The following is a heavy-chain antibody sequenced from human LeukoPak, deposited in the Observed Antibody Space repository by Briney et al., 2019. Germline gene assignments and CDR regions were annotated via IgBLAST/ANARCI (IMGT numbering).Heavy chain of an antibody. CDR3: ARGAGYSREVNYYYYMDV. V-gene: IGHV4-61*02. Sequence: PSQTLSLTCTVSGGSISSGSYYWSWIRQPAGKGLEWIGRIYTSGSTNYNPSLKSRVTISVDTPKNQFSLRLSSVTAADTAVYYCARGAGYSREVNYYYYMDVWGKGTTVTVSS. D-gene: IGHD1-26*01. CDR1: GGSISSGSYY. J-gene: IGHJ6*03. CDR2: IYTSGST.